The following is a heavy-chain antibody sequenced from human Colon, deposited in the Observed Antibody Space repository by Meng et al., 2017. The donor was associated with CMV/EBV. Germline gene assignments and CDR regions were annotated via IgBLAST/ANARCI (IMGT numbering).Heavy chain of an antibody. Sequence: GESLKISCKASGYTFTNYFIHWVRQAPGQGLEWMGWIDPSSGDTNFAQNFQGRVSMTRDTSITTAHMELTSLTSDDTALYYCAREGMSTPSAADSWGQGTLVTVSS. CDR1: GYTFTNYF. CDR2: IDPSSGDT. J-gene: IGHJ4*02. D-gene: IGHD6-25*01. V-gene: IGHV1-2*02. CDR3: AREGMSTPSAADS.